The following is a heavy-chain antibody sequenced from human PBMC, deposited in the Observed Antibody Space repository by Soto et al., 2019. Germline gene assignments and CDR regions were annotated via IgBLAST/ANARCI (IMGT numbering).Heavy chain of an antibody. V-gene: IGHV4-31*03. CDR1: GGSISSGGYY. CDR3: ARGDYTAMVPYYFDY. Sequence: SETLSLTCTVSGGSISSGGYYWSWIRQHPGKGLEWIGYIYYSGSTYYNPSLKSRVTISVDTSKNQFSLKLSSVTAADTAVYFCARGDYTAMVPYYFDYWGQGTLVTVSS. J-gene: IGHJ4*02. CDR2: IYYSGST. D-gene: IGHD5-18*01.